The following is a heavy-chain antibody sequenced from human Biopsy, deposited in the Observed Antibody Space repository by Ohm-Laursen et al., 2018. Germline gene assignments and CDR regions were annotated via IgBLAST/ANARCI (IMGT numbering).Heavy chain of an antibody. CDR3: ARDYDTSGYYYVS. CDR1: GGSISNNNYY. V-gene: IGHV4-39*01. Sequence: TLSLTCPVSGGSISNNNYYWGWIRQPPGKGLEWIGSIFYRGSTHYKPSLKSRVNISVDTSKNQFSLKLNSVTAADKAVYYCARDYDTSGYYYVSWGQGTLVTVSS. CDR2: IFYRGST. J-gene: IGHJ5*02. D-gene: IGHD3-22*01.